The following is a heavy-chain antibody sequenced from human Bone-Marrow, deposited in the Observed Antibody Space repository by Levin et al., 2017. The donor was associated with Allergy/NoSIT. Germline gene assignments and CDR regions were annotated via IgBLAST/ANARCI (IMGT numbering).Heavy chain of an antibody. CDR3: ASGAPTDAFDI. V-gene: IGHV3-7*01. D-gene: IGHD3-16*01. Sequence: SCAASGFTFSSYWMSWVRQAPGKGLEWVANIKQDGSEKYYVDSVKGRFTISRDNAKNSLYLQMNSLRAEDTAVYYCASGAPTDAFDIWGQGTMVTVSS. CDR1: GFTFSSYW. CDR2: IKQDGSEK. J-gene: IGHJ3*02.